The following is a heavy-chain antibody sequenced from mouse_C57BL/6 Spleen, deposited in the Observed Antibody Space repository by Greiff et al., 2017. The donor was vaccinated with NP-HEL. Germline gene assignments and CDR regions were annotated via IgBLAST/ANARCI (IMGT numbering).Heavy chain of an antibody. Sequence: VQLQQSGPELVKPGASVKISCKASGYTFTDYYMNWVKQSHGKSLEWIGDINPNNGGTSYNQKFKGKATLTVDKSSSTAYMELRSLTSEDSAVYYCARGVDYYWGQGTTLTVSS. CDR2: INPNNGGT. CDR3: ARGVDYY. V-gene: IGHV1-26*01. CDR1: GYTFTDYY. J-gene: IGHJ2*01.